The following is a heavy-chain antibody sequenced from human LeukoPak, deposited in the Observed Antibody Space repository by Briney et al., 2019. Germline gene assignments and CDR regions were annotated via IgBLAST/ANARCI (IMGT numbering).Heavy chain of an antibody. CDR1: GGSISSYY. V-gene: IGHV4-4*07. CDR2: IYTSGST. J-gene: IGHJ6*03. Sequence: SETLSLTCTVSGGSISSYYWSWIRQPAGKGLEWIGRIYTSGSTNYNPSLKSRVTMSVDTSKNQFSLKLSSVTAADTAVCYCARDFGQQIYYYYMDVWGKGTTVTVSS. CDR3: ARDFGQQIYYYYMDV. D-gene: IGHD6-13*01.